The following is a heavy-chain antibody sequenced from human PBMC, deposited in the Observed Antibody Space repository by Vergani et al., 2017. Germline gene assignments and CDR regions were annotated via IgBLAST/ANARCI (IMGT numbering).Heavy chain of an antibody. D-gene: IGHD2-21*01. Sequence: QVQLQESGPRLVRPSQTLSLTCTVSGGSINTGAYYWSWIRQPAGKGLEWIGRVYTSGMTNYNPSLKSRVTILVDRSKNQFSLQLSSVTAADTAVYYCARASHCINCYSEGPNGPGYYYMDVWGKGTTVTVSS. V-gene: IGHV4-61*02. CDR1: GGSINTGAYY. CDR3: ARASHCINCYSEGPNGPGYYYMDV. CDR2: VYTSGMT. J-gene: IGHJ6*03.